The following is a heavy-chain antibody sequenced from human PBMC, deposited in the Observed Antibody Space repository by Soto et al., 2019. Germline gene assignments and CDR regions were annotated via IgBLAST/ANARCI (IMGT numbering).Heavy chain of an antibody. V-gene: IGHV6-1*01. CDR1: GDSVSSNSAA. J-gene: IGHJ5*01. D-gene: IGHD6-19*01. CDR2: TYYRSKWYN. CDR3: ASSLGIAVAGSDWFDS. Sequence: PSQTLSLTCAISGDSVSSNSAAWNWIRQSPSRGLEWLGRTYYRSKWYNDYAVSVKSRITINPDTSKNQFSLQLNSVTPEDTAVYYCASSLGIAVAGSDWFDSWGQGTLVTVSS.